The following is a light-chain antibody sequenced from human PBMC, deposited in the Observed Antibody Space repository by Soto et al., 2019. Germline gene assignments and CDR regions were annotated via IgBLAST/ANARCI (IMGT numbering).Light chain of an antibody. Sequence: DIVMTQSPVSLPVTPGEPASISCRSSQSLGHSRGNSYLDWYLQEPGQSPQLLIYFGSNRASGVPDRFSGSGSGTDFTLKISRVETEDVGVYYCMQALSAPLTFGGGTNLEIK. CDR2: FGS. CDR3: MQALSAPLT. CDR1: QSLGHSRGNSY. J-gene: IGKJ4*01. V-gene: IGKV2-28*01.